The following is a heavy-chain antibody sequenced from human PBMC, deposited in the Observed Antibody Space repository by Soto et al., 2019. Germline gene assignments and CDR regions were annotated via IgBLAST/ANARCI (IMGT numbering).Heavy chain of an antibody. CDR2: IWYDGSNK. J-gene: IGHJ3*02. CDR3: ARDGYDILTGYYNPDAFDI. D-gene: IGHD3-9*01. V-gene: IGHV3-33*01. CDR1: GFTFSSYG. Sequence: GGSLRLSCAASGFTFSSYGMHWVRQAPGKGLEWVAVIWYDGSNKYYADSVKGRFTISRDNSKNTLYLQMNSLRAEDTAVYYCARDGYDILTGYYNPDAFDIWGQGTMVTVSS.